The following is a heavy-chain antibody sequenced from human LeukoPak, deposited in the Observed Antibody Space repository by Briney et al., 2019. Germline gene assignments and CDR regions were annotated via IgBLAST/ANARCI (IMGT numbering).Heavy chain of an antibody. CDR3: ARSTRSSWSRLDY. CDR2: IDDSGTT. Sequence: SETLSLTCAVSGGSISSGAYSWSWIRQPPGKGLEWIGYIDDSGTTYYNPSLKSRGTISADRSKNQFSLKLSFVTAADTAVYYCARSTRSSWSRLDYWGQGTLVTVSS. V-gene: IGHV4-30-2*01. CDR1: GGSISSGAYS. J-gene: IGHJ4*02. D-gene: IGHD6-13*01.